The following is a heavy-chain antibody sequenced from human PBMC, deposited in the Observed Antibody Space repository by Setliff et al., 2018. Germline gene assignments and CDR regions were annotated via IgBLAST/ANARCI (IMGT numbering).Heavy chain of an antibody. D-gene: IGHD3-22*01. CDR1: GYTFTRNG. CDR2: ISVYNGNT. Sequence: GASVKVSCKASGYTFTRNGINWVRQAPGQGLEWMGWISVYNGNTHYAQKFQGIVTMTTDTSTTTAYMDLRSLRSDDTAVYYCASSVDYYDRSGYPYAMDVWGQGTTVTVSS. CDR3: ASSVDYYDRSGYPYAMDV. J-gene: IGHJ6*02. V-gene: IGHV1-18*01.